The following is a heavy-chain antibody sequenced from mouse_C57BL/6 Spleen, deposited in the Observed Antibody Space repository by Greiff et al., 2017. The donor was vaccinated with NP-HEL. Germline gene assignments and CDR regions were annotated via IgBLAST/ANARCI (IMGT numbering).Heavy chain of an antibody. D-gene: IGHD2-3*01. J-gene: IGHJ4*01. CDR1: GFSLTSYG. V-gene: IGHV2-6*03. CDR2: IWSDGST. CDR3: ARDGYYVTGYAMDY. Sequence: VKLMESGPGLVAPSQSLSITCTVSGFSLTSYGVHWVRQPPGKGLEWLVVIWSDGSTTYNSALKSRLSISKDNSKSQVFLKMTSLQTDDTAMYYCARDGYYVTGYAMDYWGQGTSVTVSS.